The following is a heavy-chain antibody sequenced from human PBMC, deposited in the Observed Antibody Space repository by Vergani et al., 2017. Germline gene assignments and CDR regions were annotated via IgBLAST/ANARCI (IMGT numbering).Heavy chain of an antibody. CDR2: ISSSSSTI. CDR3: AREDLDILTGYFHNNWFDP. CDR1: GFTFSSYS. J-gene: IGHJ5*02. Sequence: EVQLVESGGGLVQPGGSLRLSCAASGFTFSSYSMNWVHQAPGKGLEWVSYISSSSSTIYYADSVKGRFTISRDNAKNSLYLQMNSLRAEDTAVYYCAREDLDILTGYFHNNWFDPWGQGTLVTVSS. V-gene: IGHV3-48*01. D-gene: IGHD3-9*01.